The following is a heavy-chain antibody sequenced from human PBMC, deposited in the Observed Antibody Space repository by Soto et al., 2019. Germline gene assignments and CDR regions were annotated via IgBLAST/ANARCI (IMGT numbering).Heavy chain of an antibody. Sequence: EVQLLESGGGLVQPGGSLRLSCAASGFTFSSYAMSWVRQAPGKGLEWVSAISGSGGSTYDADSVKGRFTISRDNSKNTLYLQMNSLRAEDTAVYDCAKGPRIAVAGTAVDYWGQGSLVTVSS. CDR3: AKGPRIAVAGTAVDY. J-gene: IGHJ4*02. V-gene: IGHV3-23*01. CDR2: ISGSGGST. CDR1: GFTFSSYA. D-gene: IGHD6-19*01.